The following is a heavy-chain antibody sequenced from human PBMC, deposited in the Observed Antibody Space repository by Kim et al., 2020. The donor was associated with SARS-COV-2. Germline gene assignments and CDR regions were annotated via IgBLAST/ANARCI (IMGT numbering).Heavy chain of an antibody. V-gene: IGHV4-39*01. CDR1: GGSVSNSSYY. D-gene: IGHD3-22*01. Sequence: SGTLSLTCTVSGGSVSNSSYYWAWIRQPPGKGLEWIGTIYYTGRTYYNQSIKSRVTISVDTPKNQFSLNLSAVTAADTAVYYCARLYHYDSSGYYAHYYYYGIDVWGQGTTVTVSS. CDR3: ARLYHYDSSGYYAHYYYYGIDV. J-gene: IGHJ6*02. CDR2: IYYTGRT.